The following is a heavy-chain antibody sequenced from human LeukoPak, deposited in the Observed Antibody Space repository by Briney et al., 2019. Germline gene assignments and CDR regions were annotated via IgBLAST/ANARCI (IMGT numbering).Heavy chain of an antibody. CDR3: AKGSGGDYYGY. D-gene: IGHD3-22*01. Sequence: GSLRLSCAHSLFTLAEYILHTVRETLEEGLGLVVLISWDGSSTYDADSVKGRFTISRDNSKNSLQLKMNSLRNEDTALYYWAKGSGGDYYGYRGQLALVTVA. J-gene: IGHJ4*02. CDR1: LFTLAEYI. V-gene: IGHV3-43*01. CDR2: ISWDGSST.